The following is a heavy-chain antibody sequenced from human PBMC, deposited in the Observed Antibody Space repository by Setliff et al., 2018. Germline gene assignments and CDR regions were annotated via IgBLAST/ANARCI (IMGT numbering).Heavy chain of an antibody. J-gene: IGHJ4*02. D-gene: IGHD1-1*01. CDR2: IYHSGNT. V-gene: IGHV4-38-2*02. CDR3: ARVGNTQNGLFDY. CDR1: GDSISSTYH. Sequence: PSETLSLTCNVSGDSISSTYHWGWIRQSPGKGLEWIGTIYHSGNTYYNPSLNSRLTISVDTSKNQFSLRLTSVSAADTAIYYCARVGNTQNGLFDYWSQGTLVTVSS.